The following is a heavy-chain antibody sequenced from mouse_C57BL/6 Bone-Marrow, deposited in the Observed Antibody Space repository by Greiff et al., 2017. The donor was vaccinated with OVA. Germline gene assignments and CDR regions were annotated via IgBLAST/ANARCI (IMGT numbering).Heavy chain of an antibody. D-gene: IGHD1-1*01. V-gene: IGHV1-74*01. CDR2: IHPSDSDT. CDR3: AIAFITTVNYFDY. Sequence: VKLQQPGAELVKPGASVKVSCKASGYTFTSYWMHWVKQRPGQGLEWIGRIHPSDSDTNYNQKFKGKATLTVDKSSSTAYMQLSSLTSEDSAVFYCAIAFITTVNYFDYWGQGTTLTVSS. CDR1: GYTFTSYW. J-gene: IGHJ2*01.